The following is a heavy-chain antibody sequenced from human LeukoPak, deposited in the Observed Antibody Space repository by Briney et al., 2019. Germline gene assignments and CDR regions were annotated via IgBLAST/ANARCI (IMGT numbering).Heavy chain of an antibody. Sequence: GGSLRLSRAASGFTFDDYAMHWVRQAPGKGLEWVSLISGDGGSTYYADSVKGRFTISRDNSKNSLYLQMNSLRTEDTALYYCAKDIYVYSSYYDNSSDPLDIWGQGTMVTVSS. CDR1: GFTFDDYA. D-gene: IGHD3-22*01. CDR2: ISGDGGST. J-gene: IGHJ3*02. V-gene: IGHV3-43*02. CDR3: AKDIYVYSSYYDNSSDPLDI.